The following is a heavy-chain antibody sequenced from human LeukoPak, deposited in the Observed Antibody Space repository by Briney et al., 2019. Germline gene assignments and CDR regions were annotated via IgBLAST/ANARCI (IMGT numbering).Heavy chain of an antibody. Sequence: GGSLRLSCAASGFTFDTYAVSWFRQAPGKGLEWVSTIGRGGGDTYYADSVKGRFTISKDSSKTSLQMSSLRAEDTAIYFCVKHSGGVYGNSDLWGQGTLVTVSS. CDR1: GFTFDTYA. V-gene: IGHV3-23*01. CDR2: IGRGGGDT. J-gene: IGHJ5*02. D-gene: IGHD1-1*01. CDR3: VKHSGGVYGNSDL.